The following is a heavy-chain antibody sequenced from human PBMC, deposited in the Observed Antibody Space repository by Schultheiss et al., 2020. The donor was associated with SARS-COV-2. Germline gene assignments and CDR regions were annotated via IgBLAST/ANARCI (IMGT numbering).Heavy chain of an antibody. CDR3: ARGGFGGIDY. D-gene: IGHD3-3*01. Sequence: SQTLSLTCTVSGGSISSYYWSWIRQPPGKGLEWIGEINHSGSTYYNPSLKSRVTISVDTSKNQFSLKLSSVTAADTAVYYCARGGFGGIDYWGQGTLVTVSS. V-gene: IGHV4-34*01. CDR1: GGSISSYY. CDR2: INHSGST. J-gene: IGHJ4*02.